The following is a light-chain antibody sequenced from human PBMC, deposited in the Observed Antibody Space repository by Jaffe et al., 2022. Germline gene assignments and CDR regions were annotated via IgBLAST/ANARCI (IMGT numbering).Light chain of an antibody. CDR3: QQYGTSPYT. CDR1: QSVSNTY. V-gene: IGKV3-20*01. J-gene: IGKJ2*01. CDR2: GAS. Sequence: EIVVSQSPGTLSLSPGERATLSCRASQSVSNTYLAWYQQKPGQAPRLLIYGASRRATGIPDRFSGSGSGTDFTLTISRLEPEDFAVYYCQQYGTSPYTFGQGTKLEIK.